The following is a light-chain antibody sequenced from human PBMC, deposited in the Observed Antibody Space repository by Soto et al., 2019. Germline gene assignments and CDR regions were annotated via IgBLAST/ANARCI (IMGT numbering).Light chain of an antibody. CDR3: QQYNTYLRT. Sequence: DIQMTQSPSTLSASVGDRVTITCQASQNIRSWLAWHQQKPGKPPKVLIYDASSLESGVPSRFSGSGSGTEFTLTISSLQPDDFATYYCQQYNTYLRTFGQGTKVEIK. CDR2: DAS. J-gene: IGKJ1*01. V-gene: IGKV1-5*01. CDR1: QNIRSW.